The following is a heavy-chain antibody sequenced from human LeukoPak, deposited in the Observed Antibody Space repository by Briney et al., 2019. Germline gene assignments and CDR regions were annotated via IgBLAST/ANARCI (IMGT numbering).Heavy chain of an antibody. D-gene: IGHD6-13*01. CDR3: ARDIAAAGTYGY. J-gene: IGHJ4*02. CDR1: GGTFSSYA. CDR2: IIPILGIA. V-gene: IGHV1-69*04. Sequence: SVKVSCKASGGTFSSYAISWVRQAPGQGLEWMGRIIPILGIANYAQKFQGRVTITADKSTSTAYMELSSLRSEDTAVYYCARDIAAAGTYGYWGQGTLVTVSP.